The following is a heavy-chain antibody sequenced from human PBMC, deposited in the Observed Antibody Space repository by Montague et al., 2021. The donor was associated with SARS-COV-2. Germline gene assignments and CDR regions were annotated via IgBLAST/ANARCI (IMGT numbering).Heavy chain of an antibody. J-gene: IGHJ4*02. CDR1: VCSIISYY. Sequence: SETLSLTCTVSVCSIISYYWSWTRQHPCKRLSRIGYIYYSGSTNYNPSLKSRVTISVDTSKNQFSLKLSSVTAADTAVYYCARGGERSLLERPLDYWGQGTLVTVS. V-gene: IGHV4-59*01. CDR2: IYYSGST. CDR3: ARGGERSLLERPLDY. D-gene: IGHD3-16*01.